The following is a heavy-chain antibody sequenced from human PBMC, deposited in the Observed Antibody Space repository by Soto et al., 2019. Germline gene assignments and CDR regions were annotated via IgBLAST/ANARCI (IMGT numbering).Heavy chain of an antibody. D-gene: IGHD6-19*01. CDR3: ARGVAVAGYYYYYMYG. Sequence: ASVKVSCKASGYTFTSYDINWVRQATGQGLEWMGWMNPNSGNTGYAQKFQGRVTMTRNTSISTAYMELSSLRTEATAVYYCARGVAVAGYYYYYMYGWGKETRVTISS. CDR2: MNPNSGNT. V-gene: IGHV1-8*01. J-gene: IGHJ6*03. CDR1: GYTFTSYD.